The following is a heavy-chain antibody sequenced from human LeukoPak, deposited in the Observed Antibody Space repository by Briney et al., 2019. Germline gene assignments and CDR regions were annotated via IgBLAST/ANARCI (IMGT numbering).Heavy chain of an antibody. D-gene: IGHD6-19*01. CDR1: GYTFTGYY. V-gene: IGHV1-2*06. CDR2: INPNSGGT. CDR3: ASLIGIAVAGRDNWFAP. J-gene: IGHJ5*02. Sequence: ASVKVSCKASGYTFTGYYMHWVRQAPGQGLEWMGRINPNSGGTNYAQKVQGRVTMTRDRSISTAYMELSRLRADETAVYYCASLIGIAVAGRDNWFAPWGQGTLVTVSS.